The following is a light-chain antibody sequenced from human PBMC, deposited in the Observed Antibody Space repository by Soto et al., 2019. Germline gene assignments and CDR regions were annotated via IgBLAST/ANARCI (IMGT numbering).Light chain of an antibody. Sequence: QSVLTQPASVSGSPGQSITISCTGTSSDIGGYNYVSWYQHHPGKAPKLIIYDVSNRPSGVSNRFSGSKSGNTASLTISGLQAEDEAVYYSSSYKSRSSLFYLFGLGTKETVL. CDR3: SSYKSRSSLFYL. J-gene: IGLJ1*01. CDR1: SSDIGGYNY. V-gene: IGLV2-14*03. CDR2: DVS.